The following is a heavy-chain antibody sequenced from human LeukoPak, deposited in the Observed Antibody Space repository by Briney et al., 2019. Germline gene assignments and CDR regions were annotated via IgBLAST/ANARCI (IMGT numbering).Heavy chain of an antibody. Sequence: SVKVSCKASGYTFTGYYMHWVRQAPGQGLEWMGWIIPILGIANYAQKFQGRVTITADKSTSTAYMELSSLRSEDTAVYYCADHLMGNWFDPWGQGTLVTVSS. V-gene: IGHV1-69*10. CDR2: IIPILGIA. CDR1: GYTFTGYY. J-gene: IGHJ5*02. D-gene: IGHD1-26*01. CDR3: ADHLMGNWFDP.